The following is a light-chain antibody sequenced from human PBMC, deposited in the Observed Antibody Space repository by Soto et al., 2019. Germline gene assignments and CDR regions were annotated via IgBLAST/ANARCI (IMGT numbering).Light chain of an antibody. CDR1: TGEVTSAHF. CDR2: DTK. V-gene: IGLV7-46*01. Sequence: QAVVTQEPSLTVSPGGTVTLTCGSSTGEVTSAHFPYWIQQKPGQAPRTLIYDTKNRHPWTPARFSGSLLGGKAALALSGAQPEDEADYYCLLAFDPGSVFGGGTKLTVL. CDR3: LLAFDPGSV. J-gene: IGLJ3*02.